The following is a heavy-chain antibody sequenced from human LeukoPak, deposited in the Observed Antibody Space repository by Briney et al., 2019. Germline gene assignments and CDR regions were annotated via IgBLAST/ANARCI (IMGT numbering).Heavy chain of an antibody. J-gene: IGHJ4*02. Sequence: GASVKVSCKASGYTFAKYGISWVRQAPGQGLEWMGWVSASNGNANYAQQFQGRVTMTTDPSTNTAYMELTNLRSDDTAVYYCARDYCSSTSCRFDYWGQGTLVTVSS. CDR3: ARDYCSSTSCRFDY. D-gene: IGHD2-2*01. V-gene: IGHV1-18*01. CDR2: VSASNGNA. CDR1: GYTFAKYG.